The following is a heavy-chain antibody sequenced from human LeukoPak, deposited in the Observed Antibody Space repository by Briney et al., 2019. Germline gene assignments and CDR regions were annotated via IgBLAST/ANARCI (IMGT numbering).Heavy chain of an antibody. CDR1: GYSFTSYW. J-gene: IGHJ5*02. CDR3: ALWEYYYGSGSYYKRWFDP. V-gene: IGHV5-51*01. D-gene: IGHD3-10*01. Sequence: GESLKISCKGSGYSFTSYWIGWVRQMPGKGLEWMGIIYPGDSDTRYSPSFQGQVTISADKSISTAYLQWSSLKASDTAMYYCALWEYYYGSGSYYKRWFDPWGQETLVTVSS. CDR2: IYPGDSDT.